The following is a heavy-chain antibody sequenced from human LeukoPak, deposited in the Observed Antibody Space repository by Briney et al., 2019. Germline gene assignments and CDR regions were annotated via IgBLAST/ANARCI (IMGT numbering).Heavy chain of an antibody. Sequence: PSETLSLTCTVSGGSISSSSYYWGWIRQPPGKGLEWIGSIYYSGSTYYNPSLKSRVTISVDTSKNQFSLKLSSVTAADTAVYYCARALLWFGDYMDVWGKGTTVTISS. V-gene: IGHV4-39*07. CDR1: GGSISSSSYY. CDR2: IYYSGST. D-gene: IGHD3-10*01. J-gene: IGHJ6*03. CDR3: ARALLWFGDYMDV.